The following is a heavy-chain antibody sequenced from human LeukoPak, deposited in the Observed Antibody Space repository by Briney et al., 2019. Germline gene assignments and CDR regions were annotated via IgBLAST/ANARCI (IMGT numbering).Heavy chain of an antibody. CDR1: GFTFSSYA. V-gene: IGHV3-23*01. D-gene: IGHD6-19*01. J-gene: IGHJ4*02. CDR3: AKGSAVADIYFDY. Sequence: GSLRLSCAASGFTFSSYAMSWVRQGPGKGLEWVSTMSASDAGTYYADSVKGRFTISRDNSKNTLYLQMNSLRAEDTAVYYCAKGSAVADIYFDYWGQRTLVTVSS. CDR2: MSASDAGT.